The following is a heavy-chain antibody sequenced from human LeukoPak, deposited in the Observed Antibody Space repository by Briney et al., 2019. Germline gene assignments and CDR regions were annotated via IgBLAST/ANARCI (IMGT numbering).Heavy chain of an antibody. CDR3: ARRSVSGWYDVTDY. J-gene: IGHJ4*02. CDR1: GYTFTGYY. Sequence: ASVKVSCKASGYTFTGYYMHWVRQAPGQGLEWMGRINPNSGGTNYAQKFQGRVTMTTDTSTSTAYMELRSLRSDDTAVYYCARRSVSGWYDVTDYWGQGTLVTVSS. D-gene: IGHD6-19*01. CDR2: INPNSGGT. V-gene: IGHV1-2*06.